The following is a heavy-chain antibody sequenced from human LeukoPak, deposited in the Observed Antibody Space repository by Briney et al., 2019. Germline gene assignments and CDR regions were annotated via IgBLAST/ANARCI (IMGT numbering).Heavy chain of an antibody. D-gene: IGHD4-17*01. J-gene: IGHJ5*02. CDR1: GYTFTNYG. CDR2: ISAINGNT. CDR3: ARSGIAVTTMDNWWFGDWFDP. Sequence: GASVKVSCKASGYTFTNYGINWVRQAPGQGLEWMGWISAINGNTNYAQKLQGRITITRDTSASTAYMELSSLRSEDTAVYYCARSGIAVTTMDNWWFGDWFDPWGQGTLVTVSS. V-gene: IGHV1-18*01.